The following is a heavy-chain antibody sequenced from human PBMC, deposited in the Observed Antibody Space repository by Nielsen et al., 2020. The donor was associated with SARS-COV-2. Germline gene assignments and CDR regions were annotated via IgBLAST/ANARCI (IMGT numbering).Heavy chain of an antibody. CDR2: IWYDGSNK. CDR1: GFTFSSYG. Sequence: GESLKISCAASGFTFSSYGMHWVRQAPGKGLEWVAVIWYDGSNKYYADSVKGRFTISRENSKNTLYLQMNSLRAEDTAVYYCAREGQYGSGSGGMDVWGQGTTVTVSS. D-gene: IGHD3-10*01. J-gene: IGHJ6*02. CDR3: AREGQYGSGSGGMDV. V-gene: IGHV3-33*08.